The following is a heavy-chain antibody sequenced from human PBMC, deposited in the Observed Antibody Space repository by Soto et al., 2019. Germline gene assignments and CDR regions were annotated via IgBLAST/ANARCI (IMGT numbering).Heavy chain of an antibody. CDR2: INHSGST. D-gene: IGHD3-9*01. Sequence: SETLSLTCAVYGGSFSGYYWSWIRQPPGKGLEWIGEINHSGSTNYNPSLKSRVTISVDTSKNQFSLKLSSVTAADTAVYYCARAPRAYDILTGYYVKGYYYYGMDVWGQGTTVTVSS. J-gene: IGHJ6*02. CDR1: GGSFSGYY. V-gene: IGHV4-34*01. CDR3: ARAPRAYDILTGYYVKGYYYYGMDV.